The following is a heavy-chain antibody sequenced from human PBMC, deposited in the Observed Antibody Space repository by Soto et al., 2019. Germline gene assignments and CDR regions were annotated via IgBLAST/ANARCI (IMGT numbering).Heavy chain of an antibody. CDR2: INVYNGNT. CDR3: ARDLDDILTGPYFDA. CDR1: GYTFTNYG. V-gene: IGHV1-3*01. J-gene: IGHJ5*02. Sequence: ASVKVSCKASGYTFTNYGIHWVRQAPGQSLEWMGWINVYNGNTKYSQKFQDRVTFSRDTSASTAYMELSSLRSEDAAVYYCARDLDDILTGPYFDAWGEGTLVTVSS. D-gene: IGHD3-9*01.